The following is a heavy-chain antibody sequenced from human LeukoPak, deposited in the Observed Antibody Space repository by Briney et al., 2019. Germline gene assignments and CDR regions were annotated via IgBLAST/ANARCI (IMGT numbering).Heavy chain of an antibody. CDR3: ARHYYAVNY. J-gene: IGHJ4*02. V-gene: IGHV4-30-4*01. CDR1: GDSISSGDFY. Sequence: SQTLSLTCTVSGDSISSGDFYWSWIRQPPGKGLEWIGYTYYSGSTSYNPSLKSRVAISVDTSKNQFSLKLSSVTAADTAVYYCARHYYAVNYWGQGTLVTVSS. CDR2: TYYSGST. D-gene: IGHD3-3*01.